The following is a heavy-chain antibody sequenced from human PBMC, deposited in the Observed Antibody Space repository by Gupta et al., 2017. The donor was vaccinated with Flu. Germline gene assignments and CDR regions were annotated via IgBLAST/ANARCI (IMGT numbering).Heavy chain of an antibody. CDR1: YG. Sequence: YGMHWVRQAPGKGLEWVAVTSYDENNKYYADAGKGRFTIYRDKSKKTLSLQMKRLRIDDQAVYYCAKDWKGKFKNFGMNVWGQGTTVTVSS. CDR3: AKDWKGKFKNFGMNV. CDR2: TSYDENNK. D-gene: IGHD1-1*01. V-gene: IGHV3-30*18. J-gene: IGHJ6*02.